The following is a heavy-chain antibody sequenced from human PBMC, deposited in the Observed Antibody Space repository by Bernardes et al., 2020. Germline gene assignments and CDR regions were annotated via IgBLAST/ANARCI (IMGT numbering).Heavy chain of an antibody. J-gene: IGHJ6*02. CDR1: GYSFTSYW. CDR2: IYPGDSDT. Sequence: GESLKISCKGSGYSFTSYWIGWVRQMPGKGLEWMGIIYPGDSDTRYSPSFQGQVTISADKSISTAYLQWSSLKASDTAMYYCAREKNCGGDCYESPYYYYYGMDVWGQGTTVTVSS. CDR3: AREKNCGGDCYESPYYYYYGMDV. D-gene: IGHD2-21*01. V-gene: IGHV5-51*01.